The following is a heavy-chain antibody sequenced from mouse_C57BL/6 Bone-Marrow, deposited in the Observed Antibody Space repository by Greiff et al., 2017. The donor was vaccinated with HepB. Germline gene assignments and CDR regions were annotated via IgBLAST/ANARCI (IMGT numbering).Heavy chain of an antibody. J-gene: IGHJ4*01. CDR1: GYTFTDYE. V-gene: IGHV1-15*01. Sequence: VQLQQSGAELVRPGASVTLSCKASGYTFTDYEMHWVKQTPVHGLEWIGAIDPETGGTAYNQKFKGKAILTADKSSSTAYMELRSLTSEDSAVYYGAICRYDYDRIMDYWGQGTSVTVSS. CDR2: IDPETGGT. CDR3: AICRYDYDRIMDY. D-gene: IGHD2-4*01.